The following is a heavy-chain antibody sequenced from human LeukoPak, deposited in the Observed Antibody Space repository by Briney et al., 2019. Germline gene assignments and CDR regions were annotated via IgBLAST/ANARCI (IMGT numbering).Heavy chain of an antibody. Sequence: GGSLRLSCAVSGLTFSSYWMHWVRQAPGKGLVWVSRINTDGSSTNYADSVKGRFTISRDNAKNTLYLQMNSLRAEDTAVYYCARTGAPTTWYYMDVWGKGTTVTVSS. CDR2: INTDGSST. J-gene: IGHJ6*03. V-gene: IGHV3-74*01. CDR1: GLTFSSYW. D-gene: IGHD1-26*01. CDR3: ARTGAPTTWYYMDV.